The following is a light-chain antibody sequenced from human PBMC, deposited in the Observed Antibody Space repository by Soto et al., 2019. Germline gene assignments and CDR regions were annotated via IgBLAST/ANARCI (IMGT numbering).Light chain of an antibody. V-gene: IGKV1-39*01. Sequence: DIQMTQSPSSLSASLGDRVTITCRAGQSISTFLNWYQQKPGKAPKLLIYAATSLQSGVPSRFSGSGSGTQFTLTISSLQPEDFATYYCQQSYSTHRTFGQGTKVDIX. J-gene: IGKJ1*01. CDR3: QQSYSTHRT. CDR1: QSISTF. CDR2: AAT.